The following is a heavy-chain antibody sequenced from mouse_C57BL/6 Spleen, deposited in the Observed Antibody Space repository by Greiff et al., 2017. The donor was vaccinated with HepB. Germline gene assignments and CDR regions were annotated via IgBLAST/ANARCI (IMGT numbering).Heavy chain of an antibody. J-gene: IGHJ4*01. D-gene: IGHD1-1*01. CDR1: GFTFSSYA. V-gene: IGHV5-4*03. Sequence: EVKLVESGGGLVKPGGSLKLSCAASGFTFSSYAMSWVRQTPEKRLEWVATISAGGSQTYYPDNVKGRFTISRDNAKNNLYLQMSLLRSEGTAMYFCGRDSGSSYKGAVDYWSQGTAVTDTS. CDR3: GRDSGSSYKGAVDY. CDR2: ISAGGSQT.